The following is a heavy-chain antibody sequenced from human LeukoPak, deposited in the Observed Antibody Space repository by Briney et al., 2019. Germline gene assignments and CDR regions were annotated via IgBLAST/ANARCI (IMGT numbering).Heavy chain of an antibody. Sequence: PSETLSLTCTVSAGSISSSSYYWGWIRQPPGKGLEWIGSIYYSGSTYYNPSLKSRVTISVDTSKNQFSLKLSSVTAADTAVYYCARREGYYDLDYWGQGTLVTVSS. D-gene: IGHD3-22*01. CDR2: IYYSGST. CDR1: AGSISSSSYY. V-gene: IGHV4-39*01. CDR3: ARREGYYDLDY. J-gene: IGHJ4*02.